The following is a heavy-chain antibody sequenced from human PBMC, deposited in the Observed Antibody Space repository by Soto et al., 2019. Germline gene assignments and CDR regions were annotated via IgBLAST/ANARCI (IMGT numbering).Heavy chain of an antibody. J-gene: IGHJ4*02. CDR1: GVSISNSSYY. Sequence: LSLTCTVSGVSISNSSYYWGWIRRPPGKGLEWIGTIYYSGITYYNPSLKSRVTISVDTSKNQFSLKLTSVTAADTAVYYCARHGSNWGLGTLVTVSS. CDR3: ARHGSN. CDR2: IYYSGIT. V-gene: IGHV4-39*01.